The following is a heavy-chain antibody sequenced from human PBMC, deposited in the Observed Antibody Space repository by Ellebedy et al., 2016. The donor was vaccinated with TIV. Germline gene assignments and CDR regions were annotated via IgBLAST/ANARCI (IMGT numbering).Heavy chain of an antibody. D-gene: IGHD5-18*01. V-gene: IGHV3-66*01. CDR1: GFTFSGYY. CDR2: IYSGGDT. J-gene: IGHJ4*02. Sequence: GESLKISCAASGFTFSGYYMSWVRQAPGKGLEWVSVIYSGGDTYYADSVKGRFTISRDNSKNTLYLQMNSLRVEDTAVYYCAKGTWIQLWLGYWGQGTLVTVSS. CDR3: AKGTWIQLWLGY.